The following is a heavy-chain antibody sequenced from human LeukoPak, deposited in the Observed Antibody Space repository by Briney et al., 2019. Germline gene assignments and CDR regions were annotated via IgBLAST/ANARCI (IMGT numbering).Heavy chain of an antibody. V-gene: IGHV3-21*01. Sequence: PGGSLRLSCAASGFTFSSYSMNWVRQAPGKGLEWVSSISSSSSYIYYADSVKGRFTISRDNAKNSLCLQMNSLRAEDTAVYYCARDETSRVPFWGQGTLVTVSS. CDR2: ISSSSSYI. J-gene: IGHJ4*02. CDR1: GFTFSSYS. D-gene: IGHD2-2*01. CDR3: ARDETSRVPF.